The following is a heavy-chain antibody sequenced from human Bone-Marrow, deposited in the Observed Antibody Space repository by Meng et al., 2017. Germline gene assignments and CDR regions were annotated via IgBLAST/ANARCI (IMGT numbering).Heavy chain of an antibody. D-gene: IGHD6-13*01. J-gene: IGHJ4*02. Sequence: ASVKVSCKASGYTFTGYYMHWLRQAPGQGLEWMGWINPNSGDTHYAQRFQGRVTMTGDTSISTAYMELSGLRSDDTAMYYCARDEDISAAGKLFGDYWGQGTLVTVSS. CDR1: GYTFTGYY. CDR3: ARDEDISAAGKLFGDY. V-gene: IGHV1-2*02. CDR2: INPNSGDT.